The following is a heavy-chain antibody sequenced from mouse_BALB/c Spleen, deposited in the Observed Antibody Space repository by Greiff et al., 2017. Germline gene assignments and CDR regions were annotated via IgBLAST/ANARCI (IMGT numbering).Heavy chain of an antibody. CDR2: ISSGSSNI. CDR1: GFTFSSFG. J-gene: IGHJ3*01. CDR3: ASEGPWFDY. V-gene: IGHV5-17*02. Sequence: VQLKESGGGLVQPGGSRKLSCAASGFTFSSFGLYWVRQAPEKGLEWVAYISSGSSNIYYADTVKGRFTISRDNPKNTLFLQMTSLRSEDTAMYYCASEGPWFDYWGQGTLVTVSA. D-gene: IGHD3-3*01.